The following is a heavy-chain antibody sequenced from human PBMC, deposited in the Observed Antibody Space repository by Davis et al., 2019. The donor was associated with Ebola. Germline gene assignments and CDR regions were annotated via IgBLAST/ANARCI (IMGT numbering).Heavy chain of an antibody. CDR2: IYYSGST. CDR1: GGSISSGDYY. V-gene: IGHV4-30-4*02. Sequence: SETLSLTCTVSGGSISSGDYYWSWIRQPPGKGLEWIGYIYYSGSTYYNPSLKSRVTISVDTSKNQFSLKLSSVTAADTAVYYCARVLTTVTTGWFDPWGQGTLVTVSS. J-gene: IGHJ5*02. CDR3: ARVLTTVTTGWFDP. D-gene: IGHD4-17*01.